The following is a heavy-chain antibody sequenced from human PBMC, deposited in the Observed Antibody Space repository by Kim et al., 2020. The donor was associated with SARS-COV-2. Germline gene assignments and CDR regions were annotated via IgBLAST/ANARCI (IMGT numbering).Heavy chain of an antibody. Sequence: ASVKVSCKTSGYTFTSYAITWIRQAPGQRLEWMGWNSGYSGNTHYAPNFQGRLTMTVDTSTSTAYMELSNLKSDDTAVYYCARDLRDSDSSGFAYWGQGTLVTVAS. CDR3: ARDLRDSDSSGFAY. CDR2: NSGYSGNT. CDR1: GYTFTSYA. J-gene: IGHJ4*02. V-gene: IGHV1-18*04. D-gene: IGHD6-19*01.